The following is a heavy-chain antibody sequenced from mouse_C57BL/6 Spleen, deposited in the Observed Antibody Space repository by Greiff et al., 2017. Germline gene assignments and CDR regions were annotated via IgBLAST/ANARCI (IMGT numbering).Heavy chain of an antibody. Sequence: QVQLQQSGPGLVQPSQSLSISCTVSGFSLTSYGLHWVRQSPGKGLEWLGVIWSGGSTDYNAAFISSLSIIKDNSKSQVFFKMNRLQADDTAIDYCASPYYSNYVRTYFDVWGTGTTVTVSS. CDR1: GFSLTSYG. J-gene: IGHJ1*03. CDR2: IWSGGST. V-gene: IGHV2-2*01. D-gene: IGHD2-5*01. CDR3: ASPYYSNYVRTYFDV.